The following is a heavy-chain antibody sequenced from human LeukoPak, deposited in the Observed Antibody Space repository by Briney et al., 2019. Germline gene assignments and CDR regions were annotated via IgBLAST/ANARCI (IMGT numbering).Heavy chain of an antibody. Sequence: GGSLRLSCSASGFTFKTYAMSWVRQAPGKGLERVSGIRSSGDSTYYADSVKGRFTISRDNSRNTLYLQMNSLSAEDTAVYYCAKEVRESAWFYFDYWGQGTLATVSS. J-gene: IGHJ4*02. CDR2: IRSSGDST. CDR1: GFTFKTYA. CDR3: AKEVRESAWFYFDY. D-gene: IGHD3-10*01. V-gene: IGHV3-23*01.